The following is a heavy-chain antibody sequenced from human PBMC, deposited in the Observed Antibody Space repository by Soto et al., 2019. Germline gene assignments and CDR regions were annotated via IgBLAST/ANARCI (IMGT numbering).Heavy chain of an antibody. J-gene: IGHJ5*02. CDR2: ISTYDDKT. D-gene: IGHD2-15*01. CDR1: GYSFRTHG. V-gene: IGHV1-18*01. Sequence: QVQLVQSGAEVKTPGASVKVSCRASGYSFRTHGISWVRQAPGQGLEWMGWISTYDDKTNFPQKFQGRITMTTDTSMSTAYMELRSLRSDDTAVYFCARDLGYCNSSGCFRNWFDPWGQGPLVTVSS. CDR3: ARDLGYCNSSGCFRNWFDP.